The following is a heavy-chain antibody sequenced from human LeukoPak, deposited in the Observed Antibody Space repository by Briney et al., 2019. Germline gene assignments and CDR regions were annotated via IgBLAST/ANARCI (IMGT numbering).Heavy chain of an antibody. D-gene: IGHD3-10*01. CDR3: AKDAYYYGSGSYLY. J-gene: IGHJ4*02. CDR1: GFTFMNYA. Sequence: GGSLRLSCAASGFTFMNYAINWIRQAPGMGLEWVAYLSSSGNMIYYSDSVKGRSTISRDNAKNSVYLQMNSLRAEDTAVYYCAKDAYYYGSGSYLYWGQGTLVTVSS. V-gene: IGHV3-11*01. CDR2: LSSSGNMI.